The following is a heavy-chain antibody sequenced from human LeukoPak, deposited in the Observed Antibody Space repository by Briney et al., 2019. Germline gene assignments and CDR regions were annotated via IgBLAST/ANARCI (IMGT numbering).Heavy chain of an antibody. J-gene: IGHJ4*02. CDR1: GFTFSSYS. Sequence: GGSLRLSCAASGFTFSSYSMNWVRQAPGKGLDWFSSIIGSSSYIYYADSVKGRFTISRDNARNSLYLQMNSLRAEDTAVYYCARVTFRAGYSSSSSPVDYWGQGTLVTVSS. CDR3: ARVTFRAGYSSSSSPVDY. V-gene: IGHV3-21*01. D-gene: IGHD6-6*01. CDR2: IIGSSSYI.